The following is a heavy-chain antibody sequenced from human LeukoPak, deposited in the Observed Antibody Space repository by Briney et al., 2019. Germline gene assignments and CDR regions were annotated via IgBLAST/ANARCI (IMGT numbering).Heavy chain of an antibody. CDR2: MNPNSGNT. V-gene: IGHV1-8*01. D-gene: IGHD1-26*01. Sequence: ASVKVSCKASGYTFTSYDINWVRQATGQGLEWMGWMNPNSGNTGYAQKFQGRVTMTRNTSISTAYMELGSLRSEDTAVYYCARGLSIVGATRDYWGQGTLVTVSS. CDR3: ARGLSIVGATRDY. J-gene: IGHJ4*02. CDR1: GYTFTSYD.